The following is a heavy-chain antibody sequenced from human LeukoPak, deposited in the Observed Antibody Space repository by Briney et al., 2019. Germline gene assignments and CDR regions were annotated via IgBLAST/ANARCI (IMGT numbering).Heavy chain of an antibody. Sequence: GGSLRLSCAASGFTFNNYNMNWVRQAPGKGLEWISDITSSSTTIYYADSVKGRFTISRDNAKNSLYLQMSSLRPEDTAVYYCARERGRVEMATNPRSTYMDVWGKGTTVTVSS. V-gene: IGHV3-48*01. CDR1: GFTFNNYN. CDR3: ARERGRVEMATNPRSTYMDV. D-gene: IGHD5-24*01. J-gene: IGHJ6*03. CDR2: ITSSSTTI.